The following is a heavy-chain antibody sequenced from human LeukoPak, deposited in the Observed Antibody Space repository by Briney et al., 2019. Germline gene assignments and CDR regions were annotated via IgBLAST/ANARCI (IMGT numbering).Heavy chain of an antibody. V-gene: IGHV3-21*01. J-gene: IGHJ4*02. CDR2: ISRSCSYI. Sequence: GGCLRLSCAASGFTFSNYSRDWVRQAPGKGLGWVSSISRSCSYIYYADSVKGRFTISRDNAKNSPYLQMNSLRAEDTAVYYCARDPDDSLYFDYWGQGTLVSVSS. CDR1: GFTFSNYS. D-gene: IGHD1-1*01. CDR3: ARDPDDSLYFDY.